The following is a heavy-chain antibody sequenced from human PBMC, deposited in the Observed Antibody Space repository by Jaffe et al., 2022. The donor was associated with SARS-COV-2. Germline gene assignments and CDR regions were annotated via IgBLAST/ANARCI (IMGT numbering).Heavy chain of an antibody. V-gene: IGHV3-48*04. J-gene: IGHJ1*01. D-gene: IGHD3-10*01. CDR2: IDVTSSPK. Sequence: EVRLVESGGGLVQPGGSLRLSCAASGFTLRSYTMNWVRQAPGKGLEWVAYIDVTSSPKYYADSVKGRFTISRDNARNSLYLQMNALRVEDTGLYYCVRSFQSTSPRGWGQGTLVIVSP. CDR3: VRSFQSTSPRG. CDR1: GFTLRSYT.